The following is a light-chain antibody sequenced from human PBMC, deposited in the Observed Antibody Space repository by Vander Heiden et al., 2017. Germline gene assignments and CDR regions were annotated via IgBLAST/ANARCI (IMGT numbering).Light chain of an antibody. CDR1: ISNIGSNY. Sequence: QSVLIQPPSASGTPGQRVTISCSGSISNIGSNYVYWYQQVPGTAPIRLMYMNSQRPSGVPDRFSGSKSGASGSLAIRGLRSEDEADYYCAAWDDSLKGWVFGGGTKLTVL. CDR2: MNS. J-gene: IGLJ3*02. CDR3: AAWDDSLKGWV. V-gene: IGLV1-47*01.